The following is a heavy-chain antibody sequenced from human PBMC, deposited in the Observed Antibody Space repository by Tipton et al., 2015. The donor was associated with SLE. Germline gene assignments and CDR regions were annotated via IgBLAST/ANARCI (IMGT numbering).Heavy chain of an antibody. Sequence: TLSLTCTVSGGPISTGAYYWSWIRLPAGKGLEWLGRVYHSGSTSYNPSPDSRVTITADTSKNQFSLKLRSVTAADTAVYYCARGLRADRSSHFDYWGQGTLVTVSS. CDR3: ARGLRADRSSHFDY. D-gene: IGHD3-22*01. V-gene: IGHV4-61*02. CDR1: GGPISTGAYY. CDR2: VYHSGST. J-gene: IGHJ4*02.